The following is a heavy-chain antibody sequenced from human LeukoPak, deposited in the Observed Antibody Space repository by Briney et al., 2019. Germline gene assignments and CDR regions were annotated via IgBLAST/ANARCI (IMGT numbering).Heavy chain of an antibody. V-gene: IGHV3-9*01. Sequence: GRSLRLSCAASGFTFDDYAMHWVRHAPGKGLEWVSGISWNSGSIDYADSVKGRFTISRDNAKNSLYLQMNSLRAEDTALYYCAKDREGLGNDYFDYWGQGTLVTVSS. CDR3: AKDREGLGNDYFDY. CDR2: ISWNSGSI. CDR1: GFTFDDYA. J-gene: IGHJ4*02.